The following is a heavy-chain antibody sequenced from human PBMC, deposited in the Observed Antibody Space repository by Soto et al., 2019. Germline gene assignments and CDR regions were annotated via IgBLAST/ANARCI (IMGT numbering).Heavy chain of an antibody. CDR1: GDSASSNSAA. D-gene: IGHD5-12*01. CDR3: ARASWIAYAFDI. J-gene: IGHJ3*02. Sequence: SQTLSLTCAISGDSASSNSAAWNWIRPSPSRGLEWLGRTYYRSKWYNDYAVSVKSRITINPDTSKNQFSLQLNSVTPEDTAVYYCARASWIAYAFDIWGQGTMVTVSS. CDR2: TYYRSKWYN. V-gene: IGHV6-1*01.